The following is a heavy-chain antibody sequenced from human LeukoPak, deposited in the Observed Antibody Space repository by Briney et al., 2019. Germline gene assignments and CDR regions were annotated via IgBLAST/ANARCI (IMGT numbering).Heavy chain of an antibody. D-gene: IGHD6-6*01. Sequence: PAGSLRLSCAASGFTFSNYAMSWVRQAPGKGLEWLSGISGSGTSTYYGDSVRGRFTISRDNSKDTMYLQLNSLRAEDTAVYYCAKAKTAQSSFDYWGQATMV. V-gene: IGHV3-23*01. J-gene: IGHJ4*02. CDR3: AKAKTAQSSFDY. CDR2: ISGSGTST. CDR1: GFTFSNYA.